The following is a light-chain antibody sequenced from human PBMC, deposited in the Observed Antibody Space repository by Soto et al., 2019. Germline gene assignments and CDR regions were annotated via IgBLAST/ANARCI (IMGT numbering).Light chain of an antibody. CDR2: DDN. V-gene: IGLV1-51*01. CDR3: GSWDSSLSAYV. Sequence: QSVLSQPPSVSAAPGQKVTISCSGSSSNIGGNSVSWYQQLPGTAPKLLIYDDNKRPSGIPDRFSGSKSGTSATLGITGCQTGDEADYYCGSWDSSLSAYVFGTGTRSPS. CDR1: SSNIGGNS. J-gene: IGLJ1*01.